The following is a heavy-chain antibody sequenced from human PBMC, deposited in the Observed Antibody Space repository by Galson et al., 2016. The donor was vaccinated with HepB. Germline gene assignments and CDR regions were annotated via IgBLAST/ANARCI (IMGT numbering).Heavy chain of an antibody. CDR3: ARGDALDF. CDR2: IFPGDSTI. Sequence: QSGAEVKKPGKSLKISCEGSGYTFTKSWIAWVRQMPGKGLEWMGVIFPGDSTIRYSPSFHGPVTISADNSIRTAYLQWSSLKASDTAMYYCARGDALDFWGQGTMVTVSS. J-gene: IGHJ3*01. V-gene: IGHV5-51*01. D-gene: IGHD3-16*01. CDR1: GYTFTKSW.